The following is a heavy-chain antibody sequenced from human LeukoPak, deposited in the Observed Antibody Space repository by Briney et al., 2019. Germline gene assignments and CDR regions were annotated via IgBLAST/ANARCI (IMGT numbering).Heavy chain of an antibody. V-gene: IGHV3-30*02. CDR1: GLTFSMPA. CDR2: IQNDGNSK. CDR3: ASGADYCFPN. Sequence: GGSLRLSCAASGLTFSMPAMDWVRQAPGQGLEWVAFIQNDGNSKNYADSVKGRFTISRDTSKNTLYLQMNSLRPEDTALYFCASGADYCFPNWGQGTLVTVSS. D-gene: IGHD2/OR15-2a*01. J-gene: IGHJ4*02.